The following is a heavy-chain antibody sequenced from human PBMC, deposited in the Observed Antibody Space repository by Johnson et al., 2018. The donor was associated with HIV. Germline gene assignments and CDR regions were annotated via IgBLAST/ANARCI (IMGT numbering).Heavy chain of an antibody. V-gene: IGHV3-53*01. Sequence: VALVMSAGRWLQPGGSLRLSCAAAGFTVSSNYMSWVRQAPGKGLEWVSVIYSGGSTYYADSVKGRFTISRDNSKNTLYLQMNSLRAEDTAVYYCAKRPGGDGSHEVGFDIWGQGTMVTVSS. CDR3: AKRPGGDGSHEVGFDI. J-gene: IGHJ3*02. CDR2: IYSGGST. D-gene: IGHD3-10*01. CDR1: GFTVSSNY.